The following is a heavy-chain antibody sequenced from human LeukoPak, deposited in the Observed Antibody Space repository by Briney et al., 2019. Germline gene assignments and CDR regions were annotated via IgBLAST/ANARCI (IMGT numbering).Heavy chain of an antibody. D-gene: IGHD4-11*01. V-gene: IGHV3-23*01. CDR3: AKSYRNYDY. CDR2: ITGSGLST. Sequence: GASQRLSCSASGFTFSSYAMTWVRQAPGKGLEWVSSITGSGLSTYYADSVKGRFTISRDNSKNTLYLQVNSLRVEDTAVYYCAKSYRNYDYWGQGTLVTVSS. J-gene: IGHJ4*02. CDR1: GFTFSSYA.